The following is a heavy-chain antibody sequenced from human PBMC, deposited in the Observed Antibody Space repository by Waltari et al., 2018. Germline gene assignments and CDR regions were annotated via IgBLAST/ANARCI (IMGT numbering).Heavy chain of an antibody. CDR1: GFTFDDYA. J-gene: IGHJ3*02. D-gene: IGHD3-10*01. Sequence: EVQLVESGGGLVQPGGSLRLSCVASGFTFDDYAMNWVRQTPRRGLEWVARIGWQGGTIIYADSVKGRFTISRDNANNSLFLEMSNLSPEDTALYYCARAKGFGQLQETFDIWGLGTMVTVSA. CDR3: ARAKGFGQLQETFDI. V-gene: IGHV3-9*01. CDR2: IGWQGGTI.